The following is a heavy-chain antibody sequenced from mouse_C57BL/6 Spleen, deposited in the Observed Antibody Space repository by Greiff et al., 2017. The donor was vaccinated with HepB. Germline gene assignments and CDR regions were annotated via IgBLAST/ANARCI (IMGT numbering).Heavy chain of an antibody. CDR1: GFTFSDYG. CDR3: ARDYYDYPYFDY. V-gene: IGHV5-17*01. D-gene: IGHD2-4*01. J-gene: IGHJ2*01. CDR2: ISSGSSTI. Sequence: EVKLVESGGGLVKPGGSLKLSCAASGFTFSDYGMHWVRRAPEKGLEWVAYISSGSSTIYYADTVKGRFTISRDNAKNTLFLQMTSLRSEDTAMYYCARDYYDYPYFDYWGQGTTLTVSS.